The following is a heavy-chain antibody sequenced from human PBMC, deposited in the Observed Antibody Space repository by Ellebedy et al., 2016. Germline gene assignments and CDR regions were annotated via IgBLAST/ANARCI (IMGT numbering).Heavy chain of an antibody. D-gene: IGHD1-26*01. Sequence: ASVTVSCXASGYIFTHYAMNWVRQARGQRPEWMGWSNPAIGEATYSPKFQGRVTFSTDTSATTVYMYLTSLTTEDTAVYYCARDGLTVGTPLNYFAYWGQGTPVTVSS. CDR2: SNPAIGEA. CDR3: ARDGLTVGTPLNYFAY. J-gene: IGHJ4*02. V-gene: IGHV1-3*01. CDR1: GYIFTHYA.